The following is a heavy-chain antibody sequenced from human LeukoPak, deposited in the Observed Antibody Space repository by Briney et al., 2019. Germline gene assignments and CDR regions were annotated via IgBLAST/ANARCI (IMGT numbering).Heavy chain of an antibody. Sequence: GGSLRLSCAASGYTFSTYWMHWIRQGPGKGLVWVSRINEDGSSTSYADSVRGRFTISRDNAKNSLYLQMNSLRAEDTAVYYCAVDDYGDYGEFDYWGQGTLVTVSS. V-gene: IGHV3-74*01. J-gene: IGHJ4*02. D-gene: IGHD4-17*01. CDR2: INEDGSST. CDR3: AVDDYGDYGEFDY. CDR1: GYTFSTYW.